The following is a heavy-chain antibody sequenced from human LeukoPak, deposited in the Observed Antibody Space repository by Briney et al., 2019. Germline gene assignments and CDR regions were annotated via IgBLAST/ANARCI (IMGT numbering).Heavy chain of an antibody. J-gene: IGHJ4*02. V-gene: IGHV1-2*02. Sequence: GASVKVSCKASGYTFTDYYMHWVRQAPGQGLEWMGWINPNSGGTNYAQKFQGRVTMTRDTSISTAYMELSRLRSDDTAVYYCARDPERGYSYGNWGQGTLVTVSS. CDR1: GYTFTDYY. D-gene: IGHD5-18*01. CDR2: INPNSGGT. CDR3: ARDPERGYSYGN.